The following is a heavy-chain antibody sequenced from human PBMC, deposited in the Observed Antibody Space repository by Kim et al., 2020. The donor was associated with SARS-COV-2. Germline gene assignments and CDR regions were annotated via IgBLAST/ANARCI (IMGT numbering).Heavy chain of an antibody. V-gene: IGHV4-34*01. D-gene: IGHD6-6*01. Sequence: PSLKSRVAISVHTAKNQFSRKLSSVTAADTAVYYCARGRVAARYYYGMDVWGQGTTVTVSS. J-gene: IGHJ6*02. CDR3: ARGRVAARYYYGMDV.